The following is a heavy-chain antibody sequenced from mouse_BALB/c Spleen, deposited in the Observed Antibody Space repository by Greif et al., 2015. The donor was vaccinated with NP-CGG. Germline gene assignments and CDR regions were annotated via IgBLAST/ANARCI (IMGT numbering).Heavy chain of an antibody. CDR1: GFNIKDTY. CDR2: IDPANDNT. V-gene: IGHV14-3*02. J-gene: IGHJ2*01. CDR3: ARPFRD. Sequence: EVQLQQSGAELVKPGASVKLSCTASGFNIKDTYMHWVKQRPEQGLEWIGRIDPANDNTKYDPKFQGKATITADTSSNTAYLHLCSLTSEDTAVYYCARPFRDWGQGTTLTVSS. D-gene: IGHD3-1*01.